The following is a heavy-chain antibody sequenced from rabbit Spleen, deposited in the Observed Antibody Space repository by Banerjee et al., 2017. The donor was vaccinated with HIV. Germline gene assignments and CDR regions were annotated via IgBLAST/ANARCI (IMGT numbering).Heavy chain of an antibody. CDR3: AREDGGAVGVGNARL. CDR2: ANTGSSGST. D-gene: IGHD6-1*01. Sequence: QEQLEESGGDLVQPEGSLTLTCTASGFSFSSSYYTYWVRQAPGKGLEWIACANTGSSGSTWYASWAKGRFTISKTSSTTVTLQMTSLTAADTATYFCAREDGGAVGVGNARLWGPGTLVTVS. CDR1: GFSFSSSYY. V-gene: IGHV1S45*01. J-gene: IGHJ4*01.